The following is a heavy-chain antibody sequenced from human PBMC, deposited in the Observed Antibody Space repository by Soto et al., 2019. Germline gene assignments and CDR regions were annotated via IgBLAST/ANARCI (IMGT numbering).Heavy chain of an antibody. CDR3: ARVFSSGSGWMYYFDF. CDR2: IFHTGGT. Sequence: QVQLQESGPGLVKPSETLSLTCTVSSDSIAGENWWSWVRQPPGMGLEWIGEIFHTGGTNYNPSLKSRVTMEVDKSKNLFSLKLISATAADTAVYHCARVFSSGSGWMYYFDFWGQGTLVSVSS. D-gene: IGHD6-25*01. V-gene: IGHV4-4*02. J-gene: IGHJ4*02. CDR1: SDSIAGENW.